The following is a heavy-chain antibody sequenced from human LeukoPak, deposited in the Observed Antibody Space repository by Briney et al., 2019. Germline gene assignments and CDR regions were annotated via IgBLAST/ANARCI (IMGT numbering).Heavy chain of an antibody. D-gene: IGHD2/OR15-2a*01. V-gene: IGHV3-21*01. CDR1: GFTFSSYN. CDR2: ISSSSDYI. CDR3: ARGKTSQNIVTRKTYNWFDP. J-gene: IGHJ5*02. Sequence: PWGSLRLSCAASGFTFSSYNMNWVRQAPGKGLEWVSSISSSSDYIYYADSVKGRFTISRDNAKNSLYLQMKSLRAEDTAVYYCARGKTSQNIVTRKTYNWFDPWGQGTLVTVSS.